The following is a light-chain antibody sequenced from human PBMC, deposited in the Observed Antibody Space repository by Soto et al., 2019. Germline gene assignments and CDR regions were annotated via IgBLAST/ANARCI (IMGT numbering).Light chain of an antibody. V-gene: IGLV1-44*01. CDR2: NTY. CDR1: SSNLGSNS. Sequence: QSVLTQPPSASGTPGQRVIISCCGSSSNLGSNSGNWYQQLPGTAPKLLIYNTYQRPLGVPDRFSGSKSGTSASLAISGLQSEDEGDYFCAAWDDSLNGPVFGGGTKLTVL. CDR3: AAWDDSLNGPV. J-gene: IGLJ3*02.